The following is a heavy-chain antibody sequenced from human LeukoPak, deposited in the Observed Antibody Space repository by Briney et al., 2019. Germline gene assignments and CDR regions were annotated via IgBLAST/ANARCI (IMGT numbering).Heavy chain of an antibody. CDR3: ARGYYYGSGSYSGGWFDP. D-gene: IGHD3-10*01. CDR2: ISHDGSNK. CDR1: GFTFSSYA. J-gene: IGHJ5*02. Sequence: PGGSLRLSCAASGFTFSSYAMHWVRQAPGKGLEWVAVISHDGSNKYYADSVKGRFTISRDNSKNTLYLQMNSLRAEDTAVYYCARGYYYGSGSYSGGWFDPWGQGTLVTGSS. V-gene: IGHV3-30*04.